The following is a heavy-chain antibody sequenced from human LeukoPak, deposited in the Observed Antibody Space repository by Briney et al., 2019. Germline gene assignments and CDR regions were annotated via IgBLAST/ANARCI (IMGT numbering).Heavy chain of an antibody. V-gene: IGHV3-30*02. CDR1: GFTFSSYG. CDR2: IRYDGSNK. D-gene: IGHD2-2*01. Sequence: GGSLRLSCAASGFTFSSYGMHWVRQAPGKGLEWVAFIRYDGSNKYYADSVKGRFTISRDNSKNTLYLQMNSLRAEDTAVYYCAKDRVGYCSSTSCPNWFDPWGQGTLVTVSS. J-gene: IGHJ5*02. CDR3: AKDRVGYCSSTSCPNWFDP.